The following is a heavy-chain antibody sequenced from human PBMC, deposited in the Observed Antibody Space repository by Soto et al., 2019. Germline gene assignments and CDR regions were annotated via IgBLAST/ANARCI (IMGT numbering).Heavy chain of an antibody. CDR3: ARDPLWGTAMVLWYFEL. CDR1: GFTFSSYA. Sequence: QVQLVESGGGVVQPGRSLRLSCAASGFTFSSYAMHWVRQAPGKGLEWVAVISYDGSNKYYADSVKGRFTISRDNSKNTLYAQMTGRRAEDTAVYYCARDPLWGTAMVLWYFELWGRGTLFTVSS. D-gene: IGHD5-18*01. CDR2: ISYDGSNK. V-gene: IGHV3-30-3*01. J-gene: IGHJ2*01.